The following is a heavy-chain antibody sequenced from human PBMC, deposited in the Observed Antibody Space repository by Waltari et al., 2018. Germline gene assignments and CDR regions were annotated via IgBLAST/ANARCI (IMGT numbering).Heavy chain of an antibody. CDR3: AKVARVAGYYYTGMDV. Sequence: QVLLVESGGGVVQPGRSLRLSCAASGFNFLCYGMHWVRQVPGKGPGWVAVISYEGSTKYDADSVKGRFTISRDNSMHTLDLQMNNLRHEDTGVYYCAKVARVAGYYYTGMDVWGQGTTVTVSS. D-gene: IGHD6-19*01. CDR1: GFNFLCYG. V-gene: IGHV3-30*18. CDR2: ISYEGSTK. J-gene: IGHJ6*02.